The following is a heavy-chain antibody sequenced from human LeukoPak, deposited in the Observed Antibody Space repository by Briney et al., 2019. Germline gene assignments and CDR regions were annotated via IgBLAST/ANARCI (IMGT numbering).Heavy chain of an antibody. V-gene: IGHV5-51*01. CDR2: FYPGDSDN. CDR1: GYIFTSYW. D-gene: IGHD1-26*01. J-gene: IGHJ4*02. CDR3: AGRIGHAQTTTFDY. Sequence: GESLKISGRGSGYIFTSYWIGWVRQLPGKGLEWMGIFYPGDSDNRYSPSFQGQVNISADKSISTAYQQWSSLKASDTAMYYCAGRIGHAQTTTFDYWGQGTLVTVSS.